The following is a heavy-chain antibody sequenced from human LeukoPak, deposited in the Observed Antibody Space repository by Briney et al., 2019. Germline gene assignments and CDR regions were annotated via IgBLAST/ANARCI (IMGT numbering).Heavy chain of an antibody. V-gene: IGHV2-70*01. CDR1: GFSLSTSGMC. D-gene: IGHD3-9*01. Sequence: SGPALVKPTQTLTLTCTFSGFSLSTSGMCVSWIRQPPGKSLEWLAHIYWDDDKYYSTSLKTRLTISKDTSKNQVVLTMTNMDPVDTATYYCARQNYDILTGYYDDYWGQGTLVTVSS. CDR3: ARQNYDILTGYYDDY. J-gene: IGHJ4*02. CDR2: IYWDDDK.